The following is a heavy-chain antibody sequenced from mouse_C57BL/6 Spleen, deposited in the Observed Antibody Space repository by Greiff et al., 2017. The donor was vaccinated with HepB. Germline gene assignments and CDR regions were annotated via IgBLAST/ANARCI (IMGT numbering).Heavy chain of an antibody. J-gene: IGHJ2*01. CDR3: ARSEVQLGRRGFDY. Sequence: QVQLQQPGAELVKPGASVKLSCKASGYTFTSYWMHWVKQRPGQGLEWIGMIHPNSGSTNYNEKFKSKATLTVDKSSSTAYMQLSSLTSEDSAVYYCARSEVQLGRRGFDYWGQGTTLTVSS. CDR1: GYTFTSYW. V-gene: IGHV1-64*01. D-gene: IGHD4-1*02. CDR2: IHPNSGST.